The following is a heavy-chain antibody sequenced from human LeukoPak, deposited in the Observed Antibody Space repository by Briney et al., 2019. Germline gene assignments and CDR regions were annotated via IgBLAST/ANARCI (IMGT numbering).Heavy chain of an antibody. D-gene: IGHD3-22*01. Sequence: PSGTLSLTCAVSGGSISSSNWWSWVRQPPGKGLEWVGEIYHSGSTNYNPSLKSRVTISVDKSKNQFSLKLSSVTAADTAVYYCARVPDSSGYSNWFDPWGQGTLVTVS. CDR1: GGSISSSNW. CDR3: ARVPDSSGYSNWFDP. CDR2: IYHSGST. V-gene: IGHV4-4*02. J-gene: IGHJ5*02.